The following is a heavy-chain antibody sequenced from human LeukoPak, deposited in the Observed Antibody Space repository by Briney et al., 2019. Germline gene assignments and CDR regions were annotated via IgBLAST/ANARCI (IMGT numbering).Heavy chain of an antibody. J-gene: IGHJ5*02. CDR3: ARGGYSSSWYVSDWFDP. D-gene: IGHD6-13*01. CDR2: ISSSGSTI. V-gene: IGHV3-48*04. CDR1: GFTFSSYS. Sequence: GGSLRLSCAASGFTFSSYSMNWVRQAPGKGLEWVSYISSSGSTIYYADSVKGRFTISRDNAKNSLYLQMNSLRAEDTAVYYCARGGYSSSWYVSDWFDPWGQGTLVTVSS.